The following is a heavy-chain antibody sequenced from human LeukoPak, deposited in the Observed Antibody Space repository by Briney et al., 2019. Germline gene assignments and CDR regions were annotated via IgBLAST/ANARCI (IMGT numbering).Heavy chain of an antibody. V-gene: IGHV4-31*03. CDR2: IYYSGST. CDR1: GGSISSGGYY. Sequence: SETLSLTCTVSGGSISSGGYYWSWIRQRPGKGLEWIGYIYYSGSTYYNPSLKSRVTISVDTSKNQFSLKLSPVTAADTAVYYCARVRWLQFDYWGQGTLVTVSS. J-gene: IGHJ4*02. CDR3: ARVRWLQFDY. D-gene: IGHD5-24*01.